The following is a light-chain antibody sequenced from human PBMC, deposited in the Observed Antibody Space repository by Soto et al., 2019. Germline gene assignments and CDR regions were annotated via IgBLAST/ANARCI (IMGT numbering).Light chain of an antibody. CDR2: KAS. V-gene: IGKV1-5*03. J-gene: IGKJ2*01. Sequence: DLQMTQSPSTLSASVGDRVTITCRASQSITSWLAWYQQKPGKAPKLLIYKASTLESGVPSRFSGSGSGTDFTLTISSLQPDDFATYYCQQCNAFPYTFGQGTKLEIK. CDR1: QSITSW. CDR3: QQCNAFPYT.